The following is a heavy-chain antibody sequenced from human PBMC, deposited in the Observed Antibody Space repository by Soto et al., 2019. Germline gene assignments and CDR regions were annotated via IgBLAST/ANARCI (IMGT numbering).Heavy chain of an antibody. CDR3: ARIVRIAAAGSPFDY. J-gene: IGHJ4*02. V-gene: IGHV3-48*03. CDR1: GFTFSSYE. CDR2: ISSSGSTI. D-gene: IGHD6-13*01. Sequence: EVQLVESGGGLVQPGGSLRLSCAASGFTFSSYEMNWVRQAPGKGLEWVSYISSSGSTIYYADSVKGRFTISRDNAKNSLYLQMNSLRAEDTAVYYCARIVRIAAAGSPFDYWGQGTLVTVSS.